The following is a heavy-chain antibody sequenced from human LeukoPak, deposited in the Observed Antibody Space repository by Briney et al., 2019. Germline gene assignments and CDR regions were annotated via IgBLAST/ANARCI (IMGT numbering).Heavy chain of an antibody. V-gene: IGHV3-66*04. J-gene: IGHJ5*02. CDR3: AKLGYDFDWFDP. CDR2: IYSGGNT. CDR1: GFTVSSNY. D-gene: IGHD3-3*01. Sequence: RSGGSLRLSCAASGFTVSSNYMSWVRQAPGKGLEWVSIIYSGGNTYYADSVKDRFTVSRDNSKNTLYLQMNSLRAEDTAVYYCAKLGYDFDWFDPWGQGTLVTVSS.